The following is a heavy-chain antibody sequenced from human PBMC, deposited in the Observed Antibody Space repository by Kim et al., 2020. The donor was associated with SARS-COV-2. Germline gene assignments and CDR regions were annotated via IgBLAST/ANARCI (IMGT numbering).Heavy chain of an antibody. Sequence: APVKGRFTISRDDSKNTLYLQMNSLKTEDTAVYYCTTTVRYSYGLYYFDYWGQGTLVTVSS. J-gene: IGHJ4*02. CDR3: TTTVRYSYGLYYFDY. V-gene: IGHV3-15*01. D-gene: IGHD5-18*01.